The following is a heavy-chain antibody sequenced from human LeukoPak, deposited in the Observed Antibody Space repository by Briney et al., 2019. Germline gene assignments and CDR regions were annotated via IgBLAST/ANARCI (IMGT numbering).Heavy chain of an antibody. CDR3: ARVLLERQSNYYYYMDV. V-gene: IGHV4-59*01. CDR1: GGSISSYY. J-gene: IGHJ6*03. CDR2: IYYSGST. D-gene: IGHD1-1*01. Sequence: SETLSLTCTVSGGSISSYYWSWIRQPPGKGLEWIGYIYYSGSTNYNPSLKSRVTISVDTSKNQFSLKLSSVTAADTAVYYCARVLLERQSNYYYYMDVWGKGTTVTVSS.